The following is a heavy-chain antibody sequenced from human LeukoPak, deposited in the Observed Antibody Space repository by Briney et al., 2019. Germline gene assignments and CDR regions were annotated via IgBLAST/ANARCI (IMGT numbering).Heavy chain of an antibody. CDR2: IYTSGST. V-gene: IGHV4-4*07. CDR1: GGSISSYY. Sequence: SETLSLTCTVSGGSISSYYWSWIRQPAGKGLEWIGRIYTSGSTNYNPSLKSRVTMSVDTSKNQFSLKLSSVTAADTAVYYCASYRRYSSGWYFDYWGQGTLVTVTS. J-gene: IGHJ4*02. CDR3: ASYRRYSSGWYFDY. D-gene: IGHD6-19*01.